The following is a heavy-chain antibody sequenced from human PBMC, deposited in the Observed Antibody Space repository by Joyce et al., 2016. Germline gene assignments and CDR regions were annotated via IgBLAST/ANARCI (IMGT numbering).Heavy chain of an antibody. CDR1: GHSFACHW. CDR3: AGPGAMGIWNYAFDI. CDR2: IPPDYSDT. V-gene: IGHV5-51*01. J-gene: IGHJ3*02. D-gene: IGHD6-13*01. Sequence: EVLLVQSGAEMKKPGESLKISCDGSGHSFACHWSDWVRQVRGKGLEWMGVIPPDYSDTRYSPSFQGQVTISSDNSISTAYLQWSRLKASDTAMYYCAGPGAMGIWNYAFDIWGQGTMVIVSS.